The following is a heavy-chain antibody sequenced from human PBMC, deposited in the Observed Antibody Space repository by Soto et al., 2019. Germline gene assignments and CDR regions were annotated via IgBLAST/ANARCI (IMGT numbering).Heavy chain of an antibody. D-gene: IGHD2-15*01. V-gene: IGHV3-9*01. CDR3: AKGTEIVVVVAAHDAFDI. J-gene: IGHJ3*02. CDR2: ISWNSGSI. Sequence: EVQLVESGGGLVQPGRSLRLSCAASGFTFDDYAMHWVRQAPGKGLEWVSGISWNSGSIGYADSVKGRFTISRDNAKNSLYLQMNSLRAEDTALYYCAKGTEIVVVVAAHDAFDIWGQGTMVTVSS. CDR1: GFTFDDYA.